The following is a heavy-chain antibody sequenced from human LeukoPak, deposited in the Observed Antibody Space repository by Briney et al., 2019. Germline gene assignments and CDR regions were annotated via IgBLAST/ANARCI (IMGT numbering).Heavy chain of an antibody. CDR3: AKDANPFDY. Sequence: PGGSLRLSCAASGSTFSSYAMSWVRQAPGKGLEWVSTISGSGYSTYYADSVKGRFTISRGNSKNTLFLQMNSLRAEDTAVYYCAKDANPFDYWGQGTLVTVSS. CDR2: ISGSGYST. V-gene: IGHV3-23*01. J-gene: IGHJ4*02. CDR1: GSTFSSYA.